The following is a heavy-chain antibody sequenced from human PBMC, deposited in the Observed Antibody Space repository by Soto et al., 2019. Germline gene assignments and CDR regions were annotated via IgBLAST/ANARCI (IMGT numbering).Heavy chain of an antibody. D-gene: IGHD4-17*01. Sequence: GGFLRLSCAASGFTFSNAWMSWVRQAPGKGLEWVGRIKSKTDGGTTDYAAPVKGRFTISRDDSKNTLYLQMNSLKTEDTAVYYCTTDTPEYGDYLYYYYYGMDVWGQGTTVTVSS. V-gene: IGHV3-15*01. CDR2: IKSKTDGGTT. J-gene: IGHJ6*02. CDR1: GFTFSNAW. CDR3: TTDTPEYGDYLYYYYYGMDV.